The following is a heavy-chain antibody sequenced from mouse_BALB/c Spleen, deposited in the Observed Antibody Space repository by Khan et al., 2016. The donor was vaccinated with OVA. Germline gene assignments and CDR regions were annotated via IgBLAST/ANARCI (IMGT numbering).Heavy chain of an antibody. CDR1: GFSLTNFG. J-gene: IGHJ4*01. CDR2: IWSDGTT. CDR3: ARNSCPYAMDD. V-gene: IGHV2-6*02. Sequence: VQLKQSGPGLVAPSQSLSITCTVSGFSLTNFGVHWVRQPPGKGLEWLVLIWSDGTTTYNSALKSRLSISKDTSKSQVFLKMNSLQTDDTAMYYCARNSCPYAMDDWGQGTSVTVSS.